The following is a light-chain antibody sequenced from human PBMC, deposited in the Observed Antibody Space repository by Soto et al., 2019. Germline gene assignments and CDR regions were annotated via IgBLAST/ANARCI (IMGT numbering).Light chain of an antibody. CDR3: GAWDNSLSGVL. J-gene: IGLJ3*02. CDR2: DTD. V-gene: IGLV1-51*01. Sequence: QSVLTQPPSLSAAPGQRVAISCSGTNSNIRSNYVAWFQHLPGTAPKLLMDDTDKRPSGIPDRFSGSKSGTAATLAITGLPAGDEADYYCGAWDNSLSGVLFGVGTKLTVL. CDR1: NSNIRSNY.